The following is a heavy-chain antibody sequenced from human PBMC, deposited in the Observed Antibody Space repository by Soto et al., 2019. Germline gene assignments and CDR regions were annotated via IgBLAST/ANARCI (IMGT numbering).Heavy chain of an antibody. CDR2: INPNSCGT. CDR3: AREGYNWNDGGSDNWFDP. CDR1: GYTFTGYY. D-gene: IGHD1-1*01. V-gene: IGHV1-2*04. J-gene: IGHJ5*02. Sequence: QVQLVQSGAEVKKPGASVKVSCKASGYTFTGYYMHWVRQAPGQGLEWMGWINPNSCGTNYAQKFHSCVTMTRDTSISTAYRELSRLRSDETAGYYCAREGYNWNDGGSDNWFDPWGQGTLVTVSS.